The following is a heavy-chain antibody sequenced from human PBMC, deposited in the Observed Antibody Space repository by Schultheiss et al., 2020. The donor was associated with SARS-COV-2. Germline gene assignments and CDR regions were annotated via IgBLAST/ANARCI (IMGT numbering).Heavy chain of an antibody. CDR2: IYYSGST. CDR3: ARHPLQYSSSGGFDY. V-gene: IGHV4-39*01. J-gene: IGHJ4*02. Sequence: GSLRLSCAASGFTVSSNYMSWVRQPPGKGLEWIGSIYYSGSTYYNPSLKSRVTISVDTSKNQFSLKLSSVTAADTAVYYCARHPLQYSSSGGFDYWGQGTLVTVSS. CDR1: GFTVSSNY. D-gene: IGHD6-6*01.